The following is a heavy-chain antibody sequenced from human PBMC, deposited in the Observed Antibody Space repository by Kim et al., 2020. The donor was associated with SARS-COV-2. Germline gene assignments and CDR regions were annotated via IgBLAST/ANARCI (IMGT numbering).Heavy chain of an antibody. D-gene: IGHD2-8*01. Sequence: SETLSLTCTVSGGSISSGDYYWSWIRQPPGKGLEWIGYIYYSGSTYYNPSLKSRVTISVDTSKNQFSLKLSSVTAADTAVYYCARDGYCTNGVCYSGFPFYYSYGMDVWGQGTTVTVSS. CDR1: GGSISSGDYY. CDR3: ARDGYCTNGVCYSGFPFYYSYGMDV. V-gene: IGHV4-30-4*01. CDR2: IYYSGST. J-gene: IGHJ6*02.